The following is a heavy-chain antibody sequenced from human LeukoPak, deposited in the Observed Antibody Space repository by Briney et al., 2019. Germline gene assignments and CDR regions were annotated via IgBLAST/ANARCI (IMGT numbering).Heavy chain of an antibody. CDR2: ISSSSNYI. CDR1: GFTFSSYS. J-gene: IGHJ4*02. D-gene: IGHD3-10*01. Sequence: GGSLRLSCAASGFTFSSYSMNWVRQAPGKGLEWVSSISSSSNYIYYADSVKGRFTISRDNAKNSLNLQMNSLRAEDTAVYYCAKDYYALLWFGEFNRKYYFDYWGQGTLVTVSS. CDR3: AKDYYALLWFGEFNRKYYFDY. V-gene: IGHV3-21*04.